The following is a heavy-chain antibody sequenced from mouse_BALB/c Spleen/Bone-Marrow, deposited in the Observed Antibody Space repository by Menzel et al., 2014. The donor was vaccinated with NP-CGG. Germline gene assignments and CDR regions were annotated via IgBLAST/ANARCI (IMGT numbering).Heavy chain of an antibody. CDR1: GFSLTGYG. D-gene: IGHD2-4*01. CDR3: ARGEDYDDYYPMDY. Sequence: VHLVESGPGLVAPSQSLSITCTVSGFSLTGYGVNWVRQPPGKGLEWLGMIWGDGSTDYNSALKSRLSISKDNSKSQVFLKMNSLQTDDTARYYCARGEDYDDYYPMDYWGQGTSVTVSS. V-gene: IGHV2-6-7*01. CDR2: IWGDGST. J-gene: IGHJ4*01.